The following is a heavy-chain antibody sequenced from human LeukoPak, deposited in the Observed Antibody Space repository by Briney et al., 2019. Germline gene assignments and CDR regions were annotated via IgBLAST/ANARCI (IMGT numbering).Heavy chain of an antibody. J-gene: IGHJ4*02. D-gene: IGHD2-21*01. V-gene: IGHV3-30*02. Sequence: GGSLRLSCAASGFTFSSYAMSWVRQAPGQGLEWMAFIRYDGSIKHYADSVKGRFTISRDNSKNTLYLQMNSLRPEDTAVYYCAKESYSPFDDWGQGTLVTVSS. CDR2: IRYDGSIK. CDR1: GFTFSSYA. CDR3: AKESYSPFDD.